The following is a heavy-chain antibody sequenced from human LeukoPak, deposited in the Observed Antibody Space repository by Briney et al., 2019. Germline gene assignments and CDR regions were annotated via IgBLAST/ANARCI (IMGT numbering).Heavy chain of an antibody. V-gene: IGHV3-23*01. CDR3: ARDPYNGNYGDFYYYYMDV. Sequence: GGSLRLSCAASGFTFTSYAMSWVRQAPGKGLEWVSAISGSGGSTYYADSVKGRFTISRDNAENSLYLQMNSLRDEDTAIYYCARDPYNGNYGDFYYYYMDVWGKGTTVTISS. CDR1: GFTFTSYA. J-gene: IGHJ6*03. D-gene: IGHD1-26*01. CDR2: ISGSGGST.